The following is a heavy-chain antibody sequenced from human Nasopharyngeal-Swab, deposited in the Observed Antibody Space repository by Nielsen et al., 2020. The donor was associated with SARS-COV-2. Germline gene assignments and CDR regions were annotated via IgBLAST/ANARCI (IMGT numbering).Heavy chain of an antibody. CDR2: INHSGST. CDR1: GGSFSGYY. J-gene: IGHJ3*02. CDR3: ASSDCGGDCYPDAFDI. Sequence: SETLSLTCAVYGGSFSGYYWSWIRQPPGKGLEWIGEINHSGSTNYNPSLKSRVTMSVDTSKNQFSLKLSSVTAADTAVYYCASSDCGGDCYPDAFDIWGQGTMVTVSS. V-gene: IGHV4-34*01. D-gene: IGHD2-21*02.